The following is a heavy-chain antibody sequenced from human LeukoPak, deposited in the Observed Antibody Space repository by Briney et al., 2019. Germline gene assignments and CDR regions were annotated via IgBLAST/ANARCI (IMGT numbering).Heavy chain of an antibody. CDR3: ARGGHVDTAMAPVAFDY. CDR1: GGSISSSSYY. CDR2: INHSGST. V-gene: IGHV4-39*07. Sequence: SETLSLTCTVSGGSISSSSYYWGWIRQPPGKGLEWIGEINHSGSTNYNPSLKSRVTISVDTSKNQFSLKLSSVTAADTAVYYCARGGHVDTAMAPVAFDYWGQGTLVTVSS. D-gene: IGHD5-18*01. J-gene: IGHJ4*02.